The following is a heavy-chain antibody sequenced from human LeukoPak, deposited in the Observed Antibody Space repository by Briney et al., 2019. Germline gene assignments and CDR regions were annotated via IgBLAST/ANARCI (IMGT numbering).Heavy chain of an antibody. D-gene: IGHD5-18*01. Sequence: ASVKVSCRASGGSFRSYAISWVRQAPGQGLVWMGRIIPVFGTANYAQKFQERVTITADTVSNTAYLEVTSLTSDDTALYFCANQGAAMQDYYMDVWGNGTTVTVSS. CDR3: ANQGAAMQDYYMDV. V-gene: IGHV1-69*06. CDR2: IIPVFGTA. CDR1: GGSFRSYA. J-gene: IGHJ6*03.